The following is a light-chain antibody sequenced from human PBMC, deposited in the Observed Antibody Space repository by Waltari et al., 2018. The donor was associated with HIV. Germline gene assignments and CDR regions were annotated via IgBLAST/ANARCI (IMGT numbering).Light chain of an antibody. CDR3: SSFAGTHKL. J-gene: IGLJ2*01. Sequence: QSALTQSPSASGSPGQSVNISCSGANSDISDYNYLSWYQQHSDRPPKLIIFEVTKRPSGVPDRFSGSKSGNTASLFVSGLQPEDEATYFCSSFAGTHKLFGGGTKLTVL. V-gene: IGLV2-8*01. CDR1: NSDISDYNY. CDR2: EVT.